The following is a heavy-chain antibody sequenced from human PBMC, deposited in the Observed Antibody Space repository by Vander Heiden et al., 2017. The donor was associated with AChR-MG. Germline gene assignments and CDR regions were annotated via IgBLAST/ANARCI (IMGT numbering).Heavy chain of an antibody. V-gene: IGHV1-69*06. D-gene: IGHD4-17*01. J-gene: IGHJ6*03. Sequence: QVQLVQSGAEVKKPGSSVKVSCKASGGTFSSYAISWVRQAPGQGLEWMGGIIPIFGTANYAQKFQGRVTITADKSTSTAYMELSSLRSEDTAVYYCASRSYGDYPLGYYYMDVWGKGTTVTVSS. CDR1: GGTFSSYA. CDR3: ASRSYGDYPLGYYYMDV. CDR2: IIPIFGTA.